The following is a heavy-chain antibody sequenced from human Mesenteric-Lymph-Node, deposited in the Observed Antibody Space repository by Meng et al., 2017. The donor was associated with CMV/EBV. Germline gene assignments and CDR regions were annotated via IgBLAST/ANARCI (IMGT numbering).Heavy chain of an antibody. Sequence: ASVKVSCKTSGYTFSTSGITWVRQAPGQGLEWLGWISGYNGITYYTQKLQGRVTMTTDTSTSTVYMELRSLRSDDTAVYYCARGSSSSSKWFDPWGQGALVTVSS. CDR2: ISGYNGIT. V-gene: IGHV1-18*01. J-gene: IGHJ5*02. CDR3: ARGSSSSSKWFDP. D-gene: IGHD6-6*01. CDR1: GYTFSTSG.